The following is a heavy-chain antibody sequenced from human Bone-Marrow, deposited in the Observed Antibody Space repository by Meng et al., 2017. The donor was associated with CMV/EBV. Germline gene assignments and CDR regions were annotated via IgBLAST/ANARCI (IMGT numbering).Heavy chain of an antibody. CDR1: GFTLSSYG. Sequence: GETLRLSCAMSGFTLSSYGMHWVRQAPGKGLEWVSVIYSGGSSTYYADSVKGRFTISRDNSKNTLYLQMNSLRAEDTAVYYCAKDQGWELSHFDYWGQGTLVTVSS. J-gene: IGHJ4*02. CDR3: AKDQGWELSHFDY. CDR2: IYSGGSST. V-gene: IGHV3-23*03. D-gene: IGHD1-26*01.